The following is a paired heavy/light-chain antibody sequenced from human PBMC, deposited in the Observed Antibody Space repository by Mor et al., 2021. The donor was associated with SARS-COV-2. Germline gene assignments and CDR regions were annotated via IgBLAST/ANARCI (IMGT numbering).Light chain of an antibody. J-gene: IGLJ1*01. V-gene: IGLV3-1*01. Sequence: SYELTQPPSVSVSPGQTASITCSGDKLGDKYACWYQQKPGQSPVLVIYQDSKRPSGIPERFSGSNSGNTATLTISGTQAMDEADYYCQAWDSSTHYVFGTGTKVTVL. CDR2: QDS. CDR3: QAWDSSTHYV. CDR1: KLGDKY.
Heavy chain of an antibody. CDR1: GFSLSTSGMR. D-gene: IGHD2-15*01. CDR3: ARILGYCSGGSCYSWDAFDI. J-gene: IGHJ3*02. V-gene: IGHV2-70*04. CDR2: IDWDDDK. Sequence: QVTLKESGPALVKPTQTLTLTCTFSGFSLSTSGMRVSWIRQPPGKALEWLARIDWDDDKFYSTSLKTRLTISKDTSKNQVVLTMTNMDPVDTATYYCARILGYCSGGSCYSWDAFDIWGQGTMVTVSS.